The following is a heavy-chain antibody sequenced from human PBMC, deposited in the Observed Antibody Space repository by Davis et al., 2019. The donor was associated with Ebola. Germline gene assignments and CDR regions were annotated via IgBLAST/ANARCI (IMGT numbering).Heavy chain of an antibody. Sequence: GESLKISCTVSGFTFSNNWMSWVRQVPGKGLVWVSSINRDGTTTTYADSVKGRFTISRDNAKNTLYLQMNSLRVEDTAMYYCARDLVYGGNAFFDYWGQGTLVSVSS. V-gene: IGHV3-74*01. J-gene: IGHJ4*02. D-gene: IGHD4-23*01. CDR1: GFTFSNNW. CDR2: INRDGTTT. CDR3: ARDLVYGGNAFFDY.